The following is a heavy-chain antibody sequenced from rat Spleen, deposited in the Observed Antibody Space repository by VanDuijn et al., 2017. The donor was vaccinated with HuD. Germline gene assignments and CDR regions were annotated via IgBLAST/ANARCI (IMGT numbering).Heavy chain of an antibody. J-gene: IGHJ2*01. CDR2: ITYDGSGT. CDR1: GFTFSDYN. V-gene: IGHV5-7*01. Sequence: EVQLVESGGGLVQPGRSLKLSCAASGFTFSDYNMAWVRQAPKKGLEWVATITYDGSGTYYRDSVKGRFTVSRDNAKTTLYLQMDSLRSEDTATYYCARGDYGGYNWGQGVMVTVSS. CDR3: ARGDYGGYN. D-gene: IGHD1-11*01.